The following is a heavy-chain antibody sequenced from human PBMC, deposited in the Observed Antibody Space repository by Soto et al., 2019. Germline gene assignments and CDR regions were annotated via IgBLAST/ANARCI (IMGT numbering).Heavy chain of an antibody. V-gene: IGHV2-5*02. CDR2: IYWDDDK. J-gene: IGHJ4*01. D-gene: IGHD3-10*01. CDR3: AHRRSGYLDY. CDR1: GFSLSTSGVG. Sequence: QITLKESGPTLVKPTQTLTLTCTFSGFSLSTSGVGVGWIRQPPGKALEWLALIYWDDDKRYSPSLKSRITITKDTSKSQVVLTMTNMDPVDTAPYFCAHRRSGYLDYWGHGTLVTVSS.